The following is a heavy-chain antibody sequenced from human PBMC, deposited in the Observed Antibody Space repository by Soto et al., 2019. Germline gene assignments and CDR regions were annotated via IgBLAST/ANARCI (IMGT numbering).Heavy chain of an antibody. CDR3: ARRGSDVCYGVNTLDY. Sequence: SETLSLTCDASGDSISSSNWWSWVRQPPGKGLEWIGEIYHSGSTYYNPSLESRLTISLDKSKNQFSLNLTSVTAADTAMYYCARRGSDVCYGVNTLDYWVQGTLVTVSS. J-gene: IGHJ4*02. CDR2: IYHSGST. V-gene: IGHV4-4*02. CDR1: GDSISSSNW. D-gene: IGHD5-18*01.